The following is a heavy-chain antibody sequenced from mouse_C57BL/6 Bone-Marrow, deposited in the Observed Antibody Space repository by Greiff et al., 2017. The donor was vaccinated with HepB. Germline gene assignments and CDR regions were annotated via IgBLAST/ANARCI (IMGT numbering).Heavy chain of an antibody. CDR1: GFSLTSYG. D-gene: IGHD2-13*01. Sequence: VKLMESGPGLVAPSQSLSITCTVSGFSLTSYGVDWVRQSPGKGLEWLGVIWGVGSTNYNSALKSRLSISKDNSKSQVFLKMNSLQTDDTAMYYCAQGTTEGFAYWGQGTLVTVSA. CDR3: AQGTTEGFAY. V-gene: IGHV2-6*01. J-gene: IGHJ3*01. CDR2: IWGVGST.